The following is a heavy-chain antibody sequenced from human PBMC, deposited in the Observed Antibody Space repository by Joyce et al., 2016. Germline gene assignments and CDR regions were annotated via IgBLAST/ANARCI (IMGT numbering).Heavy chain of an antibody. V-gene: IGHV3-30*03. D-gene: IGHD3-9*01. CDR1: GFTFSRYG. J-gene: IGHJ4*02. CDR2: ISYDGSNK. CDR3: AGGILTGYFDY. Sequence: QGQLVESGGGVVQPGRSMRLSCAASGFTFSRYGMHWVRQAPGKGLEWVAVISYDGSNKHDGDSVKGRFTISRDNSKNTLYLQMNSLRAEDTAVYYCAGGILTGYFDYWGQGTLVTVSS.